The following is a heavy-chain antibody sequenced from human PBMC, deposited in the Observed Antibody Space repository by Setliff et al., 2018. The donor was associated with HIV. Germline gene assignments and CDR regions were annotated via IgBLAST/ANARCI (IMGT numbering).Heavy chain of an antibody. J-gene: IGHJ4*02. CDR2: IDWDDDT. CDR1: GVSLTTVAVG. Sequence: SGPTLVNPTQTLTLTCTFSGVSLTTVAVGVGWLRQPPGRAPEWLARIDWDDDTHYNASLKTRLTVSKDTSKNQVVLSLANMDPVDTATYYCARRVLTSSDYFDYWGQGALVTVSS. V-gene: IGHV2-5*02. CDR3: ARRVLTSSDYFDY. D-gene: IGHD2-2*01.